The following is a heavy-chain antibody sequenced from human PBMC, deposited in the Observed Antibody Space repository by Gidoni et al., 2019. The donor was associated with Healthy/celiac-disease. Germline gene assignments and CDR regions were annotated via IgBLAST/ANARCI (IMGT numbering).Heavy chain of an antibody. J-gene: IGHJ4*02. CDR2: ISSSSIYT. Sequence: QVQLVEAGGGLVKPGGYMRRSCAASGCTFSDYYMSWIRQAPGKGLGWVSYISSSSIYTNYADSVKGRFTISRDNAKNSLYLQMNSLRAEDTAVYYCASMWWLGATHQFDYWGQVTLVTVSS. CDR1: GCTFSDYY. V-gene: IGHV3-11*05. CDR3: ASMWWLGATHQFDY. D-gene: IGHD2-21*01.